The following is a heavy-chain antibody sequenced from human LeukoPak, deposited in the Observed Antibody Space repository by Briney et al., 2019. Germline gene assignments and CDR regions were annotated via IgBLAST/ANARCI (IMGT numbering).Heavy chain of an antibody. CDR2: IRSNGDDI. J-gene: IGHJ3*02. CDR1: GFTFSSYG. Sequence: GGSLRLSCAASGFTFSSYGMHWVRQAPGKGLEWVSHIRSNGDDIRYADFVEGRFTISRDDAKNSLFLQMNSLRAEDTAVYYCTRDQRKYCSRTTCFVFDIWGQGTVVSVSS. D-gene: IGHD2-2*01. V-gene: IGHV3-21*05. CDR3: TRDQRKYCSRTTCFVFDI.